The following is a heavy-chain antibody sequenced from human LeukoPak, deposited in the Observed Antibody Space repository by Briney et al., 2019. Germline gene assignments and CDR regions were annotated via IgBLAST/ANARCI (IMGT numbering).Heavy chain of an antibody. CDR1: GFTFSSYA. CDR3: ASGYSSSWINDY. Sequence: GGSLRLSCAASGFTFSSYAMHWVRQAPGKGLEWVAVISYDGSNKYYADSVKGRFTIFRDNSKNTLYLQMNSLRAEDTAVYYCASGYSSSWINDYWGQGTLVTVSS. J-gene: IGHJ4*02. D-gene: IGHD6-13*01. V-gene: IGHV3-30*04. CDR2: ISYDGSNK.